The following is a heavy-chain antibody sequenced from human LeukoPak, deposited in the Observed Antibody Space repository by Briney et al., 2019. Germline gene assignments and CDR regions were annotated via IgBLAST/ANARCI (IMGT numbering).Heavy chain of an antibody. CDR2: IYTSGST. CDR3: ARDTPPDYVGNWFDP. Sequence: SETLSLTCIVSGGSISSGSYYWSWIRQPAGKGLEWIGRIYTSGSTNYNPSLKSRVTISVDTSKNQFSLKLSSVTAADTAVYYCARDTPPDYVGNWFDPWGQGTLVTVPS. V-gene: IGHV4-61*02. CDR1: GGSISSGSYY. D-gene: IGHD4-17*01. J-gene: IGHJ5*02.